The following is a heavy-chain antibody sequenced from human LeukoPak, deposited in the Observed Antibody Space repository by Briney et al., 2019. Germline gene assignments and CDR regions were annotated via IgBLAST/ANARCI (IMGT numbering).Heavy chain of an antibody. D-gene: IGHD2-8*01. CDR3: AKDLAWARLLTDY. Sequence: GGSLRLSCAASGFTFSSYAMHWVRQAPGKGLEYVSAISSNGGSTYYANSVKGRFTISRDNSKNTLYLQMNSLRAEDTAVYYCAKDLAWARLLTDYWGQGTLVTVSS. CDR1: GFTFSSYA. CDR2: ISSNGGST. V-gene: IGHV3-64*01. J-gene: IGHJ4*02.